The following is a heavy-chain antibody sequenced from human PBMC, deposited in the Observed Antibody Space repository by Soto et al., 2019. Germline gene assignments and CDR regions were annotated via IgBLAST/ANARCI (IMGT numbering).Heavy chain of an antibody. Sequence: QVQLQESGPGLVKPSGTLSLTCAVSGGSISSSNWWSWVRQPPGKGLEWIGEIYHSGSTNYNPSLTRRVTISVDKSKNLFSLKLSSVTAADTAVYYCARVSGSYYYGMDVWGQGTTVTVS. D-gene: IGHD1-26*01. CDR1: GGSISSSNW. V-gene: IGHV4-4*02. CDR3: ARVSGSYYYGMDV. J-gene: IGHJ6*02. CDR2: IYHSGST.